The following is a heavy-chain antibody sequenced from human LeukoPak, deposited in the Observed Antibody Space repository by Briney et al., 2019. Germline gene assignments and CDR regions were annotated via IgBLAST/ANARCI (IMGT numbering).Heavy chain of an antibody. D-gene: IGHD2-21*02. Sequence: PSETLSLTCTVSGGSISSRSYYWGWIRQPPGKGLEWIGSIYYSGSSYNNPSLKSRVTISVDTSKNQFSLKLSSVTAADTAVYYCARTLAYCGGDCYSAFDYWGQGTLVTVSS. CDR3: ARTLAYCGGDCYSAFDY. J-gene: IGHJ4*02. CDR1: GGSISSRSYY. CDR2: IYYSGSS. V-gene: IGHV4-39*07.